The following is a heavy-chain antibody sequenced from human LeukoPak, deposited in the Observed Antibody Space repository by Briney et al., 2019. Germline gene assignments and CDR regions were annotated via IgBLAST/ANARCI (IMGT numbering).Heavy chain of an antibody. V-gene: IGHV1-46*01. J-gene: IGHJ4*02. CDR3: ARDHYQGSGSYYNQVDY. Sequence: GASVKVSCKASGYTFTSYYMHWVRQAPGQGLEWMGIINPSGGSTSYAQKFQGRVTMTRDMSTSTVYMELSSLRSEDTAVYYCARDHYQGSGSYYNQVDYWGQGTLVTVSS. CDR2: INPSGGST. CDR1: GYTFTSYY. D-gene: IGHD3-10*01.